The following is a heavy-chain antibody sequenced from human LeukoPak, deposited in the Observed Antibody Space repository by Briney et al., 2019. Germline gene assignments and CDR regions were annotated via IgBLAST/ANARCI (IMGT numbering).Heavy chain of an antibody. Sequence: SETLSLTCAVYGGSFSGYYWSWIRQPPGRGLEWIGEINHSGSTNYNPSLKSRVTISVDTSKNQFSLKLSSVTAADTAVYYCARGRGDYWGQGTLVTVSS. J-gene: IGHJ4*02. V-gene: IGHV4-34*01. CDR2: INHSGST. CDR1: GGSFSGYY. CDR3: ARGRGDY. D-gene: IGHD3-10*01.